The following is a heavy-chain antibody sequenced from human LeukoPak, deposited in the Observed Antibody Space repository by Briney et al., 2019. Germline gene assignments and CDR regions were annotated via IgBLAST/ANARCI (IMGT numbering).Heavy chain of an antibody. V-gene: IGHV4-4*07. D-gene: IGHD1-26*01. J-gene: IGHJ4*02. CDR2: IYTSGST. CDR3: ARDGLSAVGATSVYFDY. CDR1: GGSISSYY. Sequence: PSETLSLTCTVSGGSISSYYWSWIRQPAGKGLEWIARIYTSGSTNYNPSLKSRVTMSVDTSKNQFSLKLSSVTAADTAVYYCARDGLSAVGATSVYFDYWGQGTLVTVSS.